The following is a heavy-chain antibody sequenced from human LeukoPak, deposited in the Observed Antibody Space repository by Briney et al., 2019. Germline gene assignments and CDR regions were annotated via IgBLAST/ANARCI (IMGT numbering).Heavy chain of an antibody. CDR3: ARKMTGYSYYFDY. D-gene: IGHD2-15*01. CDR2: INPRGGST. CDR1: GYTFIDYY. J-gene: IGHJ4*02. Sequence: ASVKVSCKASGYTFIDYYMHWVRQAPGQGLEWMGVINPRGGSTTYAQRFQGRVTMTRDTSTRTLYMELNSLRSDDTAVYYCARKMTGYSYYFDYWGQGTLVTVAS. V-gene: IGHV1-46*01.